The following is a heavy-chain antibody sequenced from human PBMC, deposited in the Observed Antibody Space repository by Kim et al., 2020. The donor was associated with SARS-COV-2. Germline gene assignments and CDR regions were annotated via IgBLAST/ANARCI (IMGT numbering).Heavy chain of an antibody. J-gene: IGHJ6*01. V-gene: IGHV4-39*01. CDR2: IYYSGSN. CDR1: GGSISSSSYY. Sequence: SETLSLTCTVSGGSISSSSYYWGWIRQPPGKGLEWIGSIYYSGSNYYNPSLKSRVTISVDTYKNQYSLKLSSVTAADTAEYYCESEVAVATLGGYYYGM. CDR3: ESEVAVATLGGYYYGM. D-gene: IGHD6-19*01.